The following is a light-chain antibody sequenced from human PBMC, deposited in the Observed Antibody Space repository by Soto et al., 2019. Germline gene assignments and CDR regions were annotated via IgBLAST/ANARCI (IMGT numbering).Light chain of an antibody. Sequence: QSVLTQPASVSGSPGQSITISCTGTSSDVGSYNLVSWYQQHPGKAPKLMIYEGSKRPSGVSNRFSGSKSGNTASLTISGLQAEDVADYYCCSNAGSSTHNYVFGTRTKVTV. CDR3: CSNAGSSTHNYV. CDR1: SSDVGSYNL. J-gene: IGLJ1*01. V-gene: IGLV2-23*01. CDR2: EGS.